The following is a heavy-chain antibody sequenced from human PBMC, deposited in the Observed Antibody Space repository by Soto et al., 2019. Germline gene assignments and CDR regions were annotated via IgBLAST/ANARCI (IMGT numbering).Heavy chain of an antibody. Sequence: EVQLLESGGGLVQAGGSLRLSCAASGFTFSRDGMSWVRQAPGKGLEWVSLITDNGGSTYYADSVKGRFTISRDNTKNTLLLQVNSLRAEDTAVYYCAKERATTTAFDYWGQGALVTVSS. J-gene: IGHJ4*02. CDR2: ITDNGGST. CDR1: GFTFSRDG. CDR3: AKERATTTAFDY. D-gene: IGHD4-17*01. V-gene: IGHV3-23*01.